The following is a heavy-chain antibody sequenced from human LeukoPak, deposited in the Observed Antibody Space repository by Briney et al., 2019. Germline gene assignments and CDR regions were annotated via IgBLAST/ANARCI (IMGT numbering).Heavy chain of an antibody. CDR3: ARRNIAAAALDY. J-gene: IGHJ4*02. CDR1: GFSFSDYA. D-gene: IGHD6-13*01. Sequence: GGSLRLSCAASGFSFSDYAMDWVRQAPGKGLEWISAISSSSAHIYYADSVKGRFTISRDNAKSSVSLQMNSLRAEDTAVYYCARRNIAAAALDYWGQGTLVTVSS. V-gene: IGHV3-21*04. CDR2: ISSSSAHI.